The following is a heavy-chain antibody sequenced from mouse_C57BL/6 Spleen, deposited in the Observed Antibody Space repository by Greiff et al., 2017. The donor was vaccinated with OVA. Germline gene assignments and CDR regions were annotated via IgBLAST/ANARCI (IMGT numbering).Heavy chain of an antibody. D-gene: IGHD2-5*01. CDR2: ISDGGSYT. V-gene: IGHV5-4*01. Sequence: EVQLVESGGGLVKPGGSLKLSCAASGFTFSSYALSWVRQTPEKRLEWVATISDGGSYTYYPDNVKGRFTISRDNAKNNLYLQMSHLKSEDTAMDYCAREGDYSNYLYYFDYWGQGTTLTVSS. CDR3: AREGDYSNYLYYFDY. J-gene: IGHJ2*01. CDR1: GFTFSSYA.